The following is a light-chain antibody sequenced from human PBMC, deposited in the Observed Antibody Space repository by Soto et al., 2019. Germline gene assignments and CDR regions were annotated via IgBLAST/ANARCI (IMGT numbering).Light chain of an antibody. Sequence: EVVLTQSPVTLPLSPGERATLSCRASQSFRGLLAWYQQKPGQAPRLLIYDAYNRATGIPPRFSGTGSGTDFTLTITSLQPDDFATYYCQQYNSYPWTFGQGTKVDI. CDR3: QQYNSYPWT. CDR2: DAY. CDR1: QSFRGL. V-gene: IGKV3-11*01. J-gene: IGKJ1*01.